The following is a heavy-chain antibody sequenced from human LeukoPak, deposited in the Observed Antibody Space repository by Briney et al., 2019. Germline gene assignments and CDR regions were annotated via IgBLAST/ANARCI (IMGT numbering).Heavy chain of an antibody. CDR3: ARGRFAGYYYGSGSYNY. Sequence: KPSETLSLTCAVYGGSFSGYYWTWIRQPPGKGLEWIGEINHSGSTNYNPSLKSRVTISVDTSKNQFSLKLSSVTAADTAVYYCARGRFAGYYYGSGSYNYWGQGTLVTVSS. CDR2: INHSGST. J-gene: IGHJ4*02. D-gene: IGHD3-10*01. CDR1: GGSFSGYY. V-gene: IGHV4-34*01.